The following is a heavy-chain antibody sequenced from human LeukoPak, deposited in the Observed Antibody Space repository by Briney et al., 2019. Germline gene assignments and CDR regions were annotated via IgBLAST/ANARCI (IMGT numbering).Heavy chain of an antibody. CDR1: RGSVSTDSYY. V-gene: IGHV4-61*01. Sequence: SETLSLTCTVSRGSVSTDSYYWSWIRQPPGKGLEWIGYICYTGSTNYNPSLKSRVTISVDMSKNQFSLKLTSVTAADTAVYYCATKGPRRGYFDYWGQGTPVAVSS. J-gene: IGHJ4*02. CDR2: ICYTGST. CDR3: ATKGPRRGYFDY.